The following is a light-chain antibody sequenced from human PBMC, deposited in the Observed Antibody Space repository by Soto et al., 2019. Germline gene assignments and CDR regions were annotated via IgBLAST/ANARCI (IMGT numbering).Light chain of an antibody. CDR2: DAS. CDR1: QSVSNY. Sequence: EIVLTQSPATLSLSPGERATLSCRASQSVSNYLAWYQQKPGQAPRLLIYDASNRVTGIPARFSGGGSGTDFTLTISSLEPEDFAVYYCQQRTNWPPMYTFGQGTRLVIK. CDR3: QQRTNWPPMYT. V-gene: IGKV3-11*01. J-gene: IGKJ2*01.